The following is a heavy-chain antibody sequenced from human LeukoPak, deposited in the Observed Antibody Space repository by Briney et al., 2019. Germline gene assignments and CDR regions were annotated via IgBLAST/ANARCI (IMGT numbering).Heavy chain of an antibody. CDR1: GGTFSSYA. Sequence: ASVKVSCKASGGTFSSYAISWVRQAPGQGLEWMGGIIPIFGTANYAQKFQGRATITADESTSTAYMELSSLRSEDTAVYYCAREQHYYYYYGMDVWGQGTTVTVSS. D-gene: IGHD1-1*01. J-gene: IGHJ6*02. CDR3: AREQHYYYYYGMDV. CDR2: IIPIFGTA. V-gene: IGHV1-69*13.